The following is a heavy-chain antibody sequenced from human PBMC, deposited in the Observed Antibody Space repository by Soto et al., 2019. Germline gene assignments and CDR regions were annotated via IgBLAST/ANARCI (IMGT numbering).Heavy chain of an antibody. D-gene: IGHD3-9*01. CDR1: GYTLTELS. V-gene: IGHV1-24*01. Sequence: ASVKVSCKVSGYTLTELSMHWVRQAPGRGLEWMGGFDPEDGETIYAQKFQGRVTMTEDTSTDTAYMELSSLRSEDTAVYYCATVVVRNYDILTGSWFDPSGQGTLVTVS. CDR2: FDPEDGET. J-gene: IGHJ5*02. CDR3: ATVVVRNYDILTGSWFDP.